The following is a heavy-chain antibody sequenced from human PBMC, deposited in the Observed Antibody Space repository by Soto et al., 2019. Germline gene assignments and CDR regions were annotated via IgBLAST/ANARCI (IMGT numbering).Heavy chain of an antibody. D-gene: IGHD5-18*01. Sequence: QVQLVESGGGVVQPGRSLRLSCAASGFIFSSYAMHWVRQAPGQGLEWVALRSYDGSNKYYADSVKGRFTISRDNSKNTLFVQMNSLRPEDTAVYYCARQRGAYSSPFDYWGQGTLVTVSS. CDR3: ARQRGAYSSPFDY. J-gene: IGHJ4*02. CDR1: GFIFSSYA. CDR2: RSYDGSNK. V-gene: IGHV3-30*14.